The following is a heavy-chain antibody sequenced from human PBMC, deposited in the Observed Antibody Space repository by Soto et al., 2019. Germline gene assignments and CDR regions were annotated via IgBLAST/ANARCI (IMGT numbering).Heavy chain of an antibody. D-gene: IGHD6-19*01. CDR2: INPSRGLT. Sequence: GAAVKVSCKASGYNFNNYYIHWVRQTPGQGPEWIGVINPSRGLTTYSQRFQGRVSMTRDTSTTTVYMELSSLRSEDTAIYYCARDGVPIAGRSDYFDYWGPGTEVTVSS. J-gene: IGHJ4*02. V-gene: IGHV1-46*02. CDR3: ARDGVPIAGRSDYFDY. CDR1: GYNFNNYY.